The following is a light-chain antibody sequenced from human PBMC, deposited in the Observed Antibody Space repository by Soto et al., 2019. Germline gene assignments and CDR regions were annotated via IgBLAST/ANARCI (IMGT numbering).Light chain of an antibody. CDR2: DAS. J-gene: IGKJ4*01. CDR1: QDISDF. CDR3: QQYDNIPLT. V-gene: IGKV1-33*01. Sequence: FQMTQSPSSLSASVGDRVTITCQASQDISDFLNWYQQKPGAAPKLLIYDASNLQAGVPSRFSGSGSGTDFTFTISSLQPEDVAIYYCQQYDNIPLTFGGGTKVDIK.